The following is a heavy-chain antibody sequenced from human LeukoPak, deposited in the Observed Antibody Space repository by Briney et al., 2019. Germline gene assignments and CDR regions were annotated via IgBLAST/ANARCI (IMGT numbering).Heavy chain of an antibody. D-gene: IGHD1-26*01. CDR1: GFTFSSYG. CDR2: ISYDGSNK. V-gene: IGHV3-30*03. CDR3: ARVSRTVGATTYAFDI. Sequence: GGSLRLSCAASGFTFSSYGMHWVRQAPGKGLEWVAVISYDGSNKYYADSVKGRFTISRDNAKNSLYLQMNSLRAEDTAVYYCARVSRTVGATTYAFDIWGQGTMVTVSS. J-gene: IGHJ3*02.